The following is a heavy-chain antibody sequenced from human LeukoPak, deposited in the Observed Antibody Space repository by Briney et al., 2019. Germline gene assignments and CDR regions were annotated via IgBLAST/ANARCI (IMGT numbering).Heavy chain of an antibody. CDR3: ARDQGRSIAAAGTPLYYFDY. J-gene: IGHJ4*02. CDR1: GFTLSSHW. D-gene: IGHD6-13*01. CDR2: IKQDGSET. Sequence: GGSLRLSCAASGFTLSSHWMGWVRQAPGKGLEWVANIKQDGSETYYVDSVKGRFTISRDNAKNTLYLQLNSLRAEDTAVYYCARDQGRSIAAAGTPLYYFDYWGQGTLVTVSS. V-gene: IGHV3-7*01.